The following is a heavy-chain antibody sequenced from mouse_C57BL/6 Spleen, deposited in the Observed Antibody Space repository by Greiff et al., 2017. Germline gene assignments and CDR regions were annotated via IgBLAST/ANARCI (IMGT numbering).Heavy chain of an antibody. CDR3: ARKHCYASWAMDD. Sequence: EVQLVESGGGLVKPGGSLKLSCAASGFTFSDYGMHWVRQAPEKGLEWVAYISSGSSTIYYAATVKGRVTISRDNAKNTLFLQMTRLRSEDTAMYSCARKHCYASWAMDDWGKGTSVTVSS. J-gene: IGHJ4*01. V-gene: IGHV5-17*01. D-gene: IGHD2-12*01. CDR1: GFTFSDYG. CDR2: ISSGSSTI.